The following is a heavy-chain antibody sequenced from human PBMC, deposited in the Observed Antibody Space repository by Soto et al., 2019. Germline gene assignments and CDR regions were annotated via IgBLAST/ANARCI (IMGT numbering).Heavy chain of an antibody. D-gene: IGHD1-26*01. CDR1: GHSFSSYA. Sequence: ASVKVSCKASGHSFSSYAIHWVRQAPGQRLEWMGWINTGNGISKYAQKFQDRVTITWDESTSTAYMELSSLRSEDTAVYYCARESGSYSTWFDPWGQGTLVTVSS. J-gene: IGHJ5*02. CDR2: INTGNGIS. CDR3: ARESGSYSTWFDP. V-gene: IGHV1-3*04.